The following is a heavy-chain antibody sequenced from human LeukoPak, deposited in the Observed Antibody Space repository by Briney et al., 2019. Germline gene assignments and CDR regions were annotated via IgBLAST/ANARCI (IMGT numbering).Heavy chain of an antibody. V-gene: IGHV3-21*01. J-gene: IGHJ3*02. CDR1: GFTFSSYS. D-gene: IGHD3-22*01. CDR3: AGHYDSSGYRVDIFDI. Sequence: GGSLRLSCAASGFTFSSYSMNWVRQAPGKGLEWVSSISSSSSYIYYADSVTGRFTISRDNAKNSLYLQMTSPRAEDTAVHYCAGHYDSSGYRVDIFDIWGQGTMVTVSS. CDR2: ISSSSSYI.